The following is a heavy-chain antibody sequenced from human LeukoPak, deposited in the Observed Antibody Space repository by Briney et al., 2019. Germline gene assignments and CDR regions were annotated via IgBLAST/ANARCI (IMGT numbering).Heavy chain of an antibody. CDR2: IYTSGST. CDR3: ARTTLGRRVLYYYYMDV. V-gene: IGHV4-4*07. CDR1: GGSISSYY. J-gene: IGHJ6*03. Sequence: SETLSLTCTVSGGSISSYYWSWIRQPAGKGLEWIGRIYTSGSTNYNPSLKSRVTMSVDTSKNQFSLKLSSVTAADTAVYYCARTTLGRRVLYYYYMDVWGKGTTVTVSS. D-gene: IGHD7-27*01.